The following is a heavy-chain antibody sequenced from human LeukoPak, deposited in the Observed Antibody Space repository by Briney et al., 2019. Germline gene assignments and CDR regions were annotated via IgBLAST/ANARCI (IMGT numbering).Heavy chain of an antibody. CDR3: ARGGSGSHYSPFDY. V-gene: IGHV1-46*01. Sequence: GASVNVSCKASGYTFTNYYIHWVREAPGQGLEWLGILNPSSGSTGYAQKFQDRVTMTRDTSTSTLYLELSSMRSEDTAVYYCARGGSGSHYSPFDYWGQGTLVTVSS. D-gene: IGHD3-10*01. CDR1: GYTFTNYY. J-gene: IGHJ4*02. CDR2: LNPSSGST.